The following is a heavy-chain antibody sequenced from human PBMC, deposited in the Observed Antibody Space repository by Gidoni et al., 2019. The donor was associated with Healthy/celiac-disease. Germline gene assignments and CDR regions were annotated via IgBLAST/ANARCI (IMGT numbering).Heavy chain of an antibody. D-gene: IGHD1-20*01. Sequence: EVQLVESGGGKVKPRGSLRLSCAASGFTFSSYSMNWVRQAPGKGLEWVSSISSSSSYIYYADSVKGRFTISRDNVKNSLYLQMNSLRAEDTAVYYCARRRYNWNYFDYWGQGTLVTVSS. CDR3: ARRRYNWNYFDY. V-gene: IGHV3-21*01. CDR2: ISSSSSYI. J-gene: IGHJ4*02. CDR1: GFTFSSYS.